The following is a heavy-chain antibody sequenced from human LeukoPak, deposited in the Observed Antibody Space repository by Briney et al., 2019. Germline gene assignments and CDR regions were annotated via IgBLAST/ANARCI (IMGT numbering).Heavy chain of an antibody. Sequence: PGGSLRLSCAASGFTFSSYSMNWVRQAPGKGLEWVSSISSSSSYIYYEDSVKGRFTISRDNAKNSLYLQMNSLRAEDTAVYYCARTPRETSYYYDSSGYSYYYYYGMDVWGQGTTVTVSS. CDR1: GFTFSSYS. CDR3: ARTPRETSYYYDSSGYSYYYYYGMDV. CDR2: ISSSSSYI. D-gene: IGHD3-22*01. J-gene: IGHJ6*02. V-gene: IGHV3-21*01.